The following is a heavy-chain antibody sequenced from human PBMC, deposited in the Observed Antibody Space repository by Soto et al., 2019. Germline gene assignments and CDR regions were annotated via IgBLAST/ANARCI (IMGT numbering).Heavy chain of an antibody. Sequence: GGSLRLSCSASGFTFSTYAMHWVRQAPGKGLEYVSGINVNGGAVNYADSVKGKFTISRDNSKNTLYLQMSSLRDEDTAIYYCVKGGVYRSSSLDYWGQGTLVTVSS. CDR3: VKGGVYRSSSLDY. D-gene: IGHD6-6*01. V-gene: IGHV3-64D*08. CDR1: GFTFSTYA. CDR2: INVNGGAV. J-gene: IGHJ4*02.